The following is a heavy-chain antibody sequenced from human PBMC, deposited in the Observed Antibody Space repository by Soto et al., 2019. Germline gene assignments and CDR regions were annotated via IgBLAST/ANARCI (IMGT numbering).Heavy chain of an antibody. V-gene: IGHV3-15*01. CDR2: IKSKTDGGTT. CDR3: SFQESTTVTTFEY. Sequence: GSLRLSCAASGFSFSNVWMSWVRQAPGKGLEWVGRIKSKTDGGTTDYAAPVKGRFTISRDDSKNTLYLQMNSLKTEDTAVYYCSFQESTTVTTFEYWGQGTLVTVSS. CDR1: GFSFSNVW. J-gene: IGHJ4*02. D-gene: IGHD4-17*01.